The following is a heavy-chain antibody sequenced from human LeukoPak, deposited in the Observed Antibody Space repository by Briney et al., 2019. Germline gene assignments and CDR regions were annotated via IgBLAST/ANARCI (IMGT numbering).Heavy chain of an antibody. D-gene: IGHD1-26*01. CDR3: AKDNSGPAF. J-gene: IGHJ4*02. CDR2: IYSGGGT. Sequence: GGSLRLSCAASGFTVSNNYMSWVRQAPGKALEWVSVIYSGGGTFYSDSVKGRFTVSSDYSQNTLYLQMNSLRADDTAVYYCAKDNSGPAFWGQGTLVTVSS. CDR1: GFTVSNNY. V-gene: IGHV3-53*01.